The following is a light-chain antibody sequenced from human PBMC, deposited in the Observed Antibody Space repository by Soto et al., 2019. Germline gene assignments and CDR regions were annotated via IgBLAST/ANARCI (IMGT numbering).Light chain of an antibody. Sequence: DVQMTQSASSLSAFVGDRVTITCRASQSIAPYLAWFQQKPGKVPKLLIYATSTLQSGVPSRFSGSGSGTDFTLTISSLQPEDVATYYCQKYNTAPLTFGGGTKVEIK. CDR2: ATS. V-gene: IGKV1-27*01. J-gene: IGKJ4*01. CDR1: QSIAPY. CDR3: QKYNTAPLT.